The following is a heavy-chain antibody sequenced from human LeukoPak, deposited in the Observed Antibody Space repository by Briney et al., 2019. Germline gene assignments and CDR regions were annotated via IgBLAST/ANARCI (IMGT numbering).Heavy chain of an antibody. V-gene: IGHV3-30*04. CDR2: LSHDETSK. J-gene: IGHJ4*02. CDR3: ARDISGSYAVDY. Sequence: PGGSLRLSCAASGFTFSSHAMHWVRQAPGKGLEWVAVLSHDETSKLYAGSVKGRFTISRDTSKNTLYPQMNSLSGEDTAVYYCARDISGSYAVDYWGQGTLVTVSS. CDR1: GFTFSSHA. D-gene: IGHD3-16*01.